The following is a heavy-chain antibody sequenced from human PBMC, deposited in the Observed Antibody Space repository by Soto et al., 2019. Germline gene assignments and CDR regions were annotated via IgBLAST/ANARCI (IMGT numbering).Heavy chain of an antibody. CDR1: GYSFTSYW. CDR2: IYPGDSDT. Sequence: GESLKISCKGSGYSFTSYWIGWVRQMPGKGLEWMGIIYPGDSDTRYSPSFQGQVTISADKSISTAYLQWSSLKASDTAMYYCARHYPSGGNWNYDDGGGRVGFDIWGQGTMVTVSS. V-gene: IGHV5-51*01. CDR3: ARHYPSGGNWNYDDGGGRVGFDI. J-gene: IGHJ3*02. D-gene: IGHD1-7*01.